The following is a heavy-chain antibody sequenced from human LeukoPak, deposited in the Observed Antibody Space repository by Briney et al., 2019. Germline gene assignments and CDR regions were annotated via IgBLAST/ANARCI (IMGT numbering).Heavy chain of an antibody. V-gene: IGHV4-61*02. J-gene: IGHJ4*02. D-gene: IGHD6-13*01. Sequence: TSETLSLTCTASGGSIRSGSYYWTWIRQPAGKGLEWVGRIYVTGSTNYNPSFKSRVTISLDTSKNQFSLKLNSVTAADTAVYYCASTSSDYTRHWYPYDYWGQGTLVTVSS. CDR3: ASTSSDYTRHWYPYDY. CDR2: IYVTGST. CDR1: GGSIRSGSYY.